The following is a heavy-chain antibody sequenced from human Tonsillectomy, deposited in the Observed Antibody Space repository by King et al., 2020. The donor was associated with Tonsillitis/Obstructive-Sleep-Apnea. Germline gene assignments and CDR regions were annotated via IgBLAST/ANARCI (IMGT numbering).Heavy chain of an antibody. CDR2: IYPGDSET. Sequence: VQLVESGADVKKPGESLKISCTGSGYSFTRNWIGWVRQMPGKGLEWMGIIYPGDSETRYSPSFQGQVTMSADKSISTAYLQWSSLKASDTAMYYCARQIGDYSGGGYYFDYWGQGTLVTVSS. J-gene: IGHJ4*02. D-gene: IGHD4-17*01. V-gene: IGHV5-51*01. CDR1: GYSFTRNW. CDR3: ARQIGDYSGGGYYFDY.